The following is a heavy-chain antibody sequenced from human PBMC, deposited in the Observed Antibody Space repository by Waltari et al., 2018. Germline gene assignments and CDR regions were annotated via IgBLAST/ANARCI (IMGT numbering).Heavy chain of an antibody. D-gene: IGHD3-22*01. Sequence: QVQLVQSGAEVKKPGASVKVSCKVSGYTLTELSMHWVRQAPGKGLEWMGGFDPEDGETIYEQKFQGRVTMTEDTSTDTAYMELSSLRSEDTAVYYCATDAGYYDSSGYLNYFDYWGQGTLVTVSS. J-gene: IGHJ4*02. CDR3: ATDAGYYDSSGYLNYFDY. CDR2: FDPEDGET. V-gene: IGHV1-24*01. CDR1: GYTLTELS.